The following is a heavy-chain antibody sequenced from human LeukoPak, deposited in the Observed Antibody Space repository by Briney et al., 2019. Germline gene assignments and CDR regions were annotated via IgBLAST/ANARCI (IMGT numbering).Heavy chain of an antibody. CDR1: GYTFTVYY. D-gene: IGHD6-13*01. V-gene: IGHV1-2*02. CDR2: INPNSGGT. J-gene: IGHJ4*02. Sequence: ASVKVSCKASGYTFTVYYIHWVRQAPGQGLQWRAWINPNSGGTNSAQEFQGRVTMTRDTSINTAYMELSSLTSDDTAVYYCARDSGSSCDYWGQGSLVTVSS. CDR3: ARDSGSSCDY.